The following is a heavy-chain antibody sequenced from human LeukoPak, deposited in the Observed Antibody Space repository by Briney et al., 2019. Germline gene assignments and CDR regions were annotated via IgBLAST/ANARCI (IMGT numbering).Heavy chain of an antibody. J-gene: IGHJ4*02. CDR2: LSVST. CDR3: ARDSDSYYYDSSGPMSY. Sequence: PGGSLRLSCAASGFTFRSYAMSWVRQAPGKGLEWVSSLSVSTYYADSVKGRFTISRDNSKNTLYLQTNSLRAEDTAVYYCARDSDSYYYDSSGPMSYWGQGTLVTVSS. V-gene: IGHV3-23*01. D-gene: IGHD3-22*01. CDR1: GFTFRSYA.